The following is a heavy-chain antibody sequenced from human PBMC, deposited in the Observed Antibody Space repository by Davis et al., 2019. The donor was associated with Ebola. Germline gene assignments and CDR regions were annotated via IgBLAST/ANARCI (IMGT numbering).Heavy chain of an antibody. Sequence: MPSETLSLTCAVSGGSISSGGYSWSWTRQPPGKGLDWIGHVHHGGTTFYHPSLKNRVTISIDISKNQFSLKLNFVTAADTAVYYCARTYYYGSGSRGIDYWGQGTLVTVSS. J-gene: IGHJ4*02. D-gene: IGHD3-10*01. CDR1: GGSISSGGYS. CDR3: ARTYYYGSGSRGIDY. CDR2: VHHGGTT. V-gene: IGHV4-30-2*01.